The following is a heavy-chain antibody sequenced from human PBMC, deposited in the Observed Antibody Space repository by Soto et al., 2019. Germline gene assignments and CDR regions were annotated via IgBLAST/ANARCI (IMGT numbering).Heavy chain of an antibody. D-gene: IGHD3-3*01. CDR1: GLNFDDFA. Sequence: EVQLVESGGRLVQPGRSLSLSCVGTGLNFDDFAMHWVRQAPGKGLEWVSGITWNSRVLAYADSVKGRFTISRDNARNSLYLQMDSLRDEDTALYYCAKGRYDFWSPYYFDSWGQGTLVTVSS. J-gene: IGHJ4*02. V-gene: IGHV3-9*01. CDR2: ITWNSRVL. CDR3: AKGRYDFWSPYYFDS.